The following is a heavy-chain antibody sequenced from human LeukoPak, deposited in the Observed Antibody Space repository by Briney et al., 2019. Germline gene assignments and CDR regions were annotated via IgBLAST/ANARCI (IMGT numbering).Heavy chain of an antibody. D-gene: IGHD2-15*01. CDR3: ARDLEGTLLT. V-gene: IGHV4-34*01. J-gene: IGHJ5*02. CDR2: INHSGST. Sequence: SETLSLTCAVYGGSFSGYYWSWIRQPPGKGLEWIGEINHSGSTNYNPSLKSRVTISVDTSKNQFSLKLSSVTAADTAVYSCARDLEGTLLTWGQGTLVTVSS. CDR1: GGSFSGYY.